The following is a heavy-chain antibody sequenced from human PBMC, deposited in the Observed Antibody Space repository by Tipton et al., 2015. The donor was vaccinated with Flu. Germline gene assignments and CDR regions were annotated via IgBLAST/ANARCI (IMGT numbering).Heavy chain of an antibody. D-gene: IGHD3-10*01. J-gene: IGHJ6*02. Sequence: TLSLTCTVSGDSISSSSYYWSWIRQPAGKGLEWIGRIYTSGSTNYNPSLKSRVTMSVDTSKNQFSLKLSSVTAADTAVYYCTRASFYGSGTLHGMDVWGQGTTVTVSS. CDR2: IYTSGST. V-gene: IGHV4-61*02. CDR3: TRASFYGSGTLHGMDV. CDR1: GDSISSSSYY.